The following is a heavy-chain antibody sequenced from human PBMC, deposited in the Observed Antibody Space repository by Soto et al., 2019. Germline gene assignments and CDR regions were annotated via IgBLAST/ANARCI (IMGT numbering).Heavy chain of an antibody. J-gene: IGHJ4*02. CDR1: GFTFDDYG. V-gene: IGHV3-20*01. Sequence: EVQLVESGGGVVRPGGSLRLSCAASGFTFDDYGMSWVRQAPGKGLEWVSGINWNGGSTGYADSVKGRFTISRDNAKNPLYLQMNSLRAEDTALYHCARAIGYSSSWPFDYWGQGTLVTVSS. CDR3: ARAIGYSSSWPFDY. D-gene: IGHD6-13*01. CDR2: INWNGGST.